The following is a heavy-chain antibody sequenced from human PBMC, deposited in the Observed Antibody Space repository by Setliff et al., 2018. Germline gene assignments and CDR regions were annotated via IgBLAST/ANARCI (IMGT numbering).Heavy chain of an antibody. CDR2: ISPYNDNT. Sequence: ASVKVSCKASGYMFKRYGINWMRQAPGQGFEWMGWISPYNDNTKSAQKFQDRITMTTDTSASAAYMELRGLRPDDTAIYYCAISSLSICSGGSCPNAFDIWGQGTLVTVSS. CDR3: AISSLSICSGGSCPNAFDI. D-gene: IGHD2-15*01. J-gene: IGHJ3*02. CDR1: GYMFKRYG. V-gene: IGHV1-18*04.